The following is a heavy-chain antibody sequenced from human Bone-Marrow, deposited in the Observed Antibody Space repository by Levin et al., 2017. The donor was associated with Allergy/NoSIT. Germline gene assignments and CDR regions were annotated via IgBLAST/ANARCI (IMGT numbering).Heavy chain of an antibody. CDR3: VRALNHYDSSGDNDAFDI. Sequence: ASVKVSCEASRFPFTAYYIHWVRQAPGQGLEWVGLINLNSGGTDYAQKFQGRVTMTRDTSINTAYMDLRRLRSDDTAVYYCVRALNHYDSSGDNDAFDIWGQGTMVTVSS. CDR1: RFPFTAYY. CDR2: INLNSGGT. V-gene: IGHV1-2*02. D-gene: IGHD3-22*01. J-gene: IGHJ3*02.